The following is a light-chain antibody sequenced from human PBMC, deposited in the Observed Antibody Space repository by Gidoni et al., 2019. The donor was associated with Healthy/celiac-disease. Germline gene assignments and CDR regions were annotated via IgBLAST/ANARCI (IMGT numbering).Light chain of an antibody. CDR2: DVS. CDR1: SNDVGGYNY. J-gene: IGLJ1*01. CDR3: SSYTSSSTYV. V-gene: IGLV2-14*03. Sequence: QSPLTQPASVSDSPGQPITLSCTGTSNDVGGYNYVSWYQQHPGKAPHLMIYDVSHRPSGVSNRFSGSKSGNTSSLTISGLQAEDEADYYCSSYTSSSTYVFGTGTKVTVL.